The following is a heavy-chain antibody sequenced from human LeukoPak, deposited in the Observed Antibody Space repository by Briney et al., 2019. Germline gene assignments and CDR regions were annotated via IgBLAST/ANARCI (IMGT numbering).Heavy chain of an antibody. V-gene: IGHV3-7*03. CDR2: IKQDGSEK. CDR3: AKQLGYCSDGSCYFPY. J-gene: IGHJ4*02. D-gene: IGHD2-15*01. Sequence: PGRSLRLSCAASGFTFSSYWMSWVRQAPGKGLEWVANIKQDGSEKYYVDSVKGRFTISRDNAKNSLYLQMNSLRAEDTAVYYCAKQLGYCSDGSCYFPYWGQGTLVTVSS. CDR1: GFTFSSYW.